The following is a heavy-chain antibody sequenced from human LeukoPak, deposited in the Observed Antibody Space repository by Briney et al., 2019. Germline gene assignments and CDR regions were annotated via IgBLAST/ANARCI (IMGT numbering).Heavy chain of an antibody. D-gene: IGHD3-22*01. CDR1: GYSFTSYW. CDR2: IYPGDSDT. Sequence: HGESLQISCKGSGYSFTSYWIGWVRQMPGKGLEWMGIIYPGDSDTRYSPSFQGQVTISADKSISTAYLQWSSLKASDTAMYYCAGVHSSGYYPNDAFDIWGQGTMVTVSS. CDR3: AGVHSSGYYPNDAFDI. V-gene: IGHV5-51*01. J-gene: IGHJ3*02.